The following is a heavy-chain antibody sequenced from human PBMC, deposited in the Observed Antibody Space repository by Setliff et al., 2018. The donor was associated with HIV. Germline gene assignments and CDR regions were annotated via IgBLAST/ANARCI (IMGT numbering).Heavy chain of an antibody. CDR2: CHHSGSA. CDR1: GGSISSDSYY. J-gene: IGHJ3*02. D-gene: IGHD3-3*01. Sequence: SETLSLTCNVSGGSISSDSYYWGWIRQPPGKGLEWIGSCHHSGSASYNPSLRSRVTISEDTSKNQFSLKLTSVTAADTAVYFCARPLTTSYNFWGDAFDIWGPGKMVTVSS. CDR3: ARPLTTSYNFWGDAFDI. V-gene: IGHV4-39*01.